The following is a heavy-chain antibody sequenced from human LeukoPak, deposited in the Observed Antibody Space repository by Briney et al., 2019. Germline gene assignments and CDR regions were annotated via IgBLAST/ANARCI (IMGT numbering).Heavy chain of an antibody. Sequence: GGSLRLSCAASGFTFSSYAMHWVRQAPGKGLEWVAVISYDGGNKYYADSVKGRFTISRDDSKNTLYLQMNSLRAEDTAIYYCARDRRDGYNVLDYWGQGTLVTVSS. CDR3: ARDRRDGYNVLDY. D-gene: IGHD5-24*01. J-gene: IGHJ4*02. V-gene: IGHV3-30*04. CDR2: ISYDGGNK. CDR1: GFTFSSYA.